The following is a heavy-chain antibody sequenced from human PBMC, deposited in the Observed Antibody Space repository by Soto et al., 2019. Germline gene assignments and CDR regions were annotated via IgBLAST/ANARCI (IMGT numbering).Heavy chain of an antibody. J-gene: IGHJ6*02. V-gene: IGHV1-69*01. D-gene: IGHD2-15*01. CDR1: GGTFSSYA. CDR3: ARAGLVVVAATLYYYYGMDV. CDR2: IIPIFGTA. Sequence: QVQLVQSGAEVKKPGSSVKVSCKASGGTFSSYAISWVRQAPGQGLEWMGGIIPIFGTANYAQKFQGRVTITADESTSTAYMELSSLRSEDTAVYYCARAGLVVVAATLYYYYGMDVWGHGTTVTVSS.